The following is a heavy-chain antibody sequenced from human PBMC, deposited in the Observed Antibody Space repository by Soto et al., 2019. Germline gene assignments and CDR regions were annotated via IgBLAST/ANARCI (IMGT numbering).Heavy chain of an antibody. CDR3: ARLLLNYDFWSGLDAFDI. J-gene: IGHJ3*02. D-gene: IGHD3-3*01. CDR2: IYYSGST. V-gene: IGHV4-59*01. Sequence: SETMCLTCTVSGGSISSYYWSWIRQPPGKGLEWIGYIYYSGSTNYNPSLKSRVTISVDTSKNQFSLKLSPVTAADTAVYYCARLLLNYDFWSGLDAFDIWGQGTMVTVSS. CDR1: GGSISSYY.